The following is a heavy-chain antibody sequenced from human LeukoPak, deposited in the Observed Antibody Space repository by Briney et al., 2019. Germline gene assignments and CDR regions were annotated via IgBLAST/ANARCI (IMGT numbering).Heavy chain of an antibody. CDR1: GFTFSSYT. CDR2: ISWDGGST. Sequence: GGSLRLSCAASGFTFSSYTMHWVRQAPGKGLEWVSLISWDGGSTYYADSVKGRFTISRDNSKNSLYLQMNSLRTEDTALYYCAKDIGAAAGGNYFDYWGQGTLVTVSS. J-gene: IGHJ4*02. CDR3: AKDIGAAAGGNYFDY. D-gene: IGHD6-13*01. V-gene: IGHV3-43*01.